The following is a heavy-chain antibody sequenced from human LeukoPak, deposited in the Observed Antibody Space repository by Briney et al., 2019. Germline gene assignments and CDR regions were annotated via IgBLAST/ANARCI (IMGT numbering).Heavy chain of an antibody. CDR2: ISYSGGT. CDR1: GGTISTYY. V-gene: IGHV4-59*01. Sequence: PSETLSLTCIVSGGTISTYYWSWIRQPPGKRLECIGYISYSGGTNYNPSLNSRVTISVDTSKNQYSLKLTSVTAADTALYYWAIADDRSGYFGGRFDSWGQGTLVTVSS. D-gene: IGHD3-22*01. CDR3: AIADDRSGYFGGRFDS. J-gene: IGHJ5*01.